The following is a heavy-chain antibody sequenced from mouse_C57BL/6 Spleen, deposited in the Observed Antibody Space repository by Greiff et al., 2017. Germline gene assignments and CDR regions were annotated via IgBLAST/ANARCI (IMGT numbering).Heavy chain of an antibody. J-gene: IGHJ3*01. Sequence: QVHVKQSGPGLVQPSQSLSITCTVSGFSLTSYGVHWVRQSPGKGLEWLGVIWSGGSTDYNAAFISRLSISKDNSKSQVFFKMNSLQADDTAIDYCARNSGDYGRAWFAYWGQGTLVTVSA. CDR2: IWSGGST. CDR1: GFSLTSYG. V-gene: IGHV2-2*01. D-gene: IGHD2-4*01. CDR3: ARNSGDYGRAWFAY.